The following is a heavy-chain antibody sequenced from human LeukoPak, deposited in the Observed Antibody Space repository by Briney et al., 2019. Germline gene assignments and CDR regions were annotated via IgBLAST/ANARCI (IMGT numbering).Heavy chain of an antibody. CDR3: AKDSGWQFLRAEYFQH. D-gene: IGHD5/OR15-5a*01. CDR2: ISADGRST. CDR1: GFTFDNYA. J-gene: IGHJ1*01. Sequence: PGGSLRLSCAASGFTFDNYAIHWVRHVPGKSLEWVSLISADGRSTYYADSVKGRFTISRDNSKSSLYLQMRSLTTEDTAVYYCAKDSGWQFLRAEYFQHCGPGTLVTVSS. V-gene: IGHV3-43*02.